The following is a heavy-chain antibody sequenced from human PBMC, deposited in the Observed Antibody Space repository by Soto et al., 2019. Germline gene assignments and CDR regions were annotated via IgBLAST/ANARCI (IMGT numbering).Heavy chain of an antibody. CDR3: AKDVGYCRAIRCYAPPTDYYMDV. Sequence: EMQLVESGGGLVQPGRSLRLSCTGSGFTFEKYAFDWVRQVPGKGLEWVSVISWDRSAKGYADFVTGRFIISSDKDKNSVYLEMNSLRPEDTALYYCAKDVGYCRAIRCYAPPTDYYMDVWGKGTSVTVSS. CDR2: ISWDRSAK. J-gene: IGHJ6*03. V-gene: IGHV3-9*01. D-gene: IGHD2-15*01. CDR1: GFTFEKYA.